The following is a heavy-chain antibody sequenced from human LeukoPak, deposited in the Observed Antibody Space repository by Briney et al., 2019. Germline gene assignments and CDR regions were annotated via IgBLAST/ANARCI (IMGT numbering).Heavy chain of an antibody. CDR3: ARGDYASGSFDY. CDR2: INPNSDGT. V-gene: IGHV1-2*02. Sequence: ASVKVSCKACGYTFTGYYIHWVRQDPGQGLEWMGWINPNSDGTNYAQKFRGRVTMTRDTSISTAYMELSRLTSDDTAVYYCARGDYASGSFDYWGQGTLVTVSS. CDR1: GYTFTGYY. D-gene: IGHD3-10*01. J-gene: IGHJ4*02.